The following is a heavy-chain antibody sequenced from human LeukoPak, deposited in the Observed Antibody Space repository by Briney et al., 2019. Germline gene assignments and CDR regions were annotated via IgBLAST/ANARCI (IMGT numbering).Heavy chain of an antibody. D-gene: IGHD2-15*01. CDR2: IYYSGST. V-gene: IGHV4-59*01. J-gene: IGHJ3*02. Sequence: PSETLSRNCTVSGGSISSYYWSWIRQPPGKGLEWIGYIYYSGSTNYNPSLKSRVTISVDTSKNQFSLKLSSVTAADTAVYYCASQYVARDDAFDIWGQGTMVTVSP. CDR3: ASQYVARDDAFDI. CDR1: GGSISSYY.